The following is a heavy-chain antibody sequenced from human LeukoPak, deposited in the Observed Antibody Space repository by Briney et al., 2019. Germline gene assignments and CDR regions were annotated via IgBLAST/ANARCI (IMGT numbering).Heavy chain of an antibody. D-gene: IGHD2-15*01. CDR3: ARGRVVVVAPIDY. CDR1: GFNFSNYG. Sequence: GKSLRLSCAASGFNFSNYGIHWVRQAPGKGLEWVAVIWYDGSYKFYADSVKGRFTISRDNSKNTVDLQMSSLRDEDTAEYYCARGRVVVVAPIDYWGQGTLVAVSS. CDR2: IWYDGSYK. V-gene: IGHV3-33*01. J-gene: IGHJ4*02.